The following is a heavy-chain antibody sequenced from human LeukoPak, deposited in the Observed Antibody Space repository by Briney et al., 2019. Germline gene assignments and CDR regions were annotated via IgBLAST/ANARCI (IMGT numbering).Heavy chain of an antibody. CDR2: INTISGGT. CDR3: ARGREVAGTVGY. Sequence: ASVNVSCKASGYTFTGYYMHWVRQAPGQGLEWIGWINTISGGTNYAQKFQGRVTMTRDTSISTAYMELSRLTSDDPAVYYCARGREVAGTVGYWGQGTLVTVSS. D-gene: IGHD6-19*01. J-gene: IGHJ4*02. CDR1: GYTFTGYY. V-gene: IGHV1-2*02.